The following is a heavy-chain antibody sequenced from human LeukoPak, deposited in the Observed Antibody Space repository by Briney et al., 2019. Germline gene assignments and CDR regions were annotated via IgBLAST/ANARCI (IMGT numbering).Heavy chain of an antibody. Sequence: ASVKVSCKASGYTFTSYYMHWVRQAPGQGLEWMGIINPSGGSTSYAQKFQGRVTMTRDMSSSTAYMELSSLRTEDTAVYYCARVESSSSWAFDYWGQGTLVTVSS. CDR1: GYTFTSYY. CDR2: INPSGGST. V-gene: IGHV1-46*01. D-gene: IGHD6-6*01. CDR3: ARVESSSSWAFDY. J-gene: IGHJ4*02.